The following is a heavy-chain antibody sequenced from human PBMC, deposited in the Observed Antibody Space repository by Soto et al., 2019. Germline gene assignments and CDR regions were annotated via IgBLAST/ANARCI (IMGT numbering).Heavy chain of an antibody. CDR3: ARDESYYGWGRFMFGAFDI. CDR2: TYYRSKWYN. V-gene: IGHV6-1*01. CDR1: GDSVSSNSAA. D-gene: IGHD3-10*01. J-gene: IGHJ3*02. Sequence: PAQPLLLTCAISGDSVSSNSAAWNWIRQSPSRGLEWLGRTYYRSKWYNDYAVSVKSRITINPDTSKNKFSLKLNSVTPADTAVYYCARDESYYGWGRFMFGAFDIWGRGTMV.